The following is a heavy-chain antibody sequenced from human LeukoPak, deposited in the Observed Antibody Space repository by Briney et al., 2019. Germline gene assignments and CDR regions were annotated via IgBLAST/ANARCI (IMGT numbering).Heavy chain of an antibody. Sequence: ASVKVSCKASGYKFTSYGVSWVRQAPGQGLEWMGWISGYNGNTNFAQKFQGRVTMTTDTSTSTAYMELRSLRSDDTAVYYSARDSPYSSSSLGFDYWGQGTLVTVSS. J-gene: IGHJ4*02. CDR3: ARDSPYSSSSLGFDY. D-gene: IGHD6-13*01. CDR2: ISGYNGNT. CDR1: GYKFTSYG. V-gene: IGHV1-18*01.